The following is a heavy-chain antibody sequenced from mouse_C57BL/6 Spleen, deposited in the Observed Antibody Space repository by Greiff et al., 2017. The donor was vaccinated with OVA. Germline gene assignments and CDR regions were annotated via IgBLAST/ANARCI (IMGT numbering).Heavy chain of an antibody. CDR3: SSRGYSSGSAWFAY. Sequence: VQLQQSGPVLVKPGASVKMSCKASGYTFTDYYMNWVKQSHGKSLEWIGVINPYNGGTSYNQKFKGKATLTVDKSSSTAYMELHILTSEDSSVSYCSSRGYSSGSAWFAYCVQVTLVTVSA. J-gene: IGHJ3*01. V-gene: IGHV1-19*01. CDR1: GYTFTDYY. CDR2: INPYNGGT. D-gene: IGHD3-2*02.